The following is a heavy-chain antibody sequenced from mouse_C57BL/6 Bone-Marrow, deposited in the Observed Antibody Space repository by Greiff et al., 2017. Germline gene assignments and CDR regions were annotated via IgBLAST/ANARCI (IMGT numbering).Heavy chain of an antibody. CDR3: ARGVWRFAY. CDR1: GFTFSSYA. Sequence: EVMLVESGGGLVKPGGSLKLSCAASGFTFSSYAMSWVRQTPEKRLEWVATISDGGSYTYYTDNVKGRFTISRDNVKNNLYLQMSHLKSEDTAMYYCARGVWRFAYWGQGTLVTVSA. J-gene: IGHJ3*01. CDR2: ISDGGSYT. V-gene: IGHV5-4*03. D-gene: IGHD2-10*02.